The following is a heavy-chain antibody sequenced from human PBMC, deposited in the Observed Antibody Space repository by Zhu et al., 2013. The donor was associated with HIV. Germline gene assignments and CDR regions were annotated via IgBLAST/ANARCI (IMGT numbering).Heavy chain of an antibody. V-gene: IGHV1-2*04. CDR1: GYTFTGYY. J-gene: IGHJ6*02. D-gene: IGHD6-6*01. Sequence: QVQLVQSGAEVKKPGASVKVSCKASGYTFTGYYIHWVRQAPGQGLEWMGWINPNSGATNYAHKFQGLVTMTRDTSISTAYMELRRLRSDDTAVYYCARDPRPEYSTSRPPYYYQYYGMDVWGQGTTVTVS. CDR3: ARDPRPEYSTSRPPYYYQYYGMDV. CDR2: INPNSGAT.